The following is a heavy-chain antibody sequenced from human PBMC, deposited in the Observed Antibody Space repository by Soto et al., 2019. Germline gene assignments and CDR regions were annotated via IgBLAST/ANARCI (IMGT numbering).Heavy chain of an antibody. CDR2: IWYDGSNK. CDR1: GVNLSRDG. CDR3: ARENTMVRGVNRAYYGMDV. Sequence: GGSRRISCAGAGVNLSRDGKHWGRQGPGKGEDWVAVIWYDGSNKYYADSVKGRFTISRDNSKNTLYLQMNSLRAEDTAVYYCARENTMVRGVNRAYYGMDVWGQGTTVTVSS. J-gene: IGHJ6*02. D-gene: IGHD3-10*01. V-gene: IGHV3-33*01.